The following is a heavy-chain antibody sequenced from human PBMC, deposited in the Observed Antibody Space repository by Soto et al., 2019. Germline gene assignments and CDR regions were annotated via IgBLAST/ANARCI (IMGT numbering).Heavy chain of an antibody. CDR3: ARGGAGECSGDNCEDAFDS. Sequence: QVQLVQSGAEVKKPGASVKVSCKVSGYTFSSYGISWVRQAPGQGLEWMGWISAYNGNTNYAQKVQGSVTITTDTSPSTDYLECRSLRSDGTAGYYCARGGAGECSGDNCEDAFDSWGPGIMVTVAS. CDR2: ISAYNGNT. CDR1: GYTFSSYG. J-gene: IGHJ3*02. V-gene: IGHV1-18*01. D-gene: IGHD2-15*01.